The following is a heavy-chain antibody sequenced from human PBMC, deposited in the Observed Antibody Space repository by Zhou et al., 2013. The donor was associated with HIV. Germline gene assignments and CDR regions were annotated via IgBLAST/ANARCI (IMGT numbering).Heavy chain of an antibody. CDR1: GYTFTNYD. Sequence: QVQLVQSGAEVKEPGASVKVSCTASGYTFTNYDINWVRQATGQGLEWMGWMNPRSGNTGYAQKFQGRVTITRNTSINTAYMELSSLRSEDTGVYYCARHRRXGDNSYAFDILGQGTMVTVSS. J-gene: IGHJ3*02. V-gene: IGHV1-8*03. CDR3: ARHRRXGDNSYAFDI. CDR2: MNPRSGNT. D-gene: IGHD4-17*01.